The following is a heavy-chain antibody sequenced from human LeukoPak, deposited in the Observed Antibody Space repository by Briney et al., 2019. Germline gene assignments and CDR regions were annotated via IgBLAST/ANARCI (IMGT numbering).Heavy chain of an antibody. CDR2: IKQEGSEK. CDR3: AKDNGYYFDY. D-gene: IGHD2-8*01. J-gene: IGHJ4*02. CDR1: GFTFSSYW. Sequence: GGSLRLSCAASGFTFSSYWMSWVRQAPGKGLEWVANIKQEGSEKYYVDSVKGRFTISRDNAKNSLYLQMNSVRAEDMALYYCAKDNGYYFDYWGQGTLVTVSS. V-gene: IGHV3-7*03.